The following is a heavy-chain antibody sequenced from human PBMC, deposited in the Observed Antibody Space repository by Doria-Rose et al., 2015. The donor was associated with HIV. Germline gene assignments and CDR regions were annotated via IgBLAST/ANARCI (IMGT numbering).Heavy chain of an antibody. CDR1: GYTFGDRA. CDR3: ARVGWELLYFFDY. J-gene: IGHJ4*02. CDR2: IRSKAYGGTK. V-gene: IGHV3-49*03. Sequence: RHSCTASGYTFGDRAMSWFRQASGKGLEWIGFIRSKAYGGTKEYAASVKGRVTISRDDSKSIAYLQLNSLKTEDTAVYFCARVGWELLYFFDYWGQGTLVTVSS. D-gene: IGHD1-26*01.